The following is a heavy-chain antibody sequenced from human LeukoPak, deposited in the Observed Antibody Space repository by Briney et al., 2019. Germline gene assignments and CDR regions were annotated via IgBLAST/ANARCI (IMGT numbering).Heavy chain of an antibody. V-gene: IGHV3-30*18. CDR2: ISYDGSNK. CDR3: AKGGRFIPYDGGFDY. CDR1: GFTFSSYG. Sequence: GSLRLSCAASGFTFSSYGMHWVRQAPGKGLEWVAVISYDGSNKYYADSVKGRFTISRDNSKNTLYLQMNSLRAEDTAVYHCAKGGRFIPYDGGFDYWGQGTLVTVSS. D-gene: IGHD3-16*01. J-gene: IGHJ4*02.